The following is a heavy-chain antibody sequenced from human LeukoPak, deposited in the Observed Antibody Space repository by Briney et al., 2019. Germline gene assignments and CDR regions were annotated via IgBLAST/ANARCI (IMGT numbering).Heavy chain of an antibody. J-gene: IGHJ4*02. D-gene: IGHD2-15*01. CDR2: INHSGST. CDR3: ARGPKGDIDY. Sequence: SETLSLTCAVYGGSFSGYYWSWIRQPPGKGLEWIGEINHSGSTNYNPSLKSRVTISVDTSRNQFSLKLSSVTAADTAVYYCARGPKGDIDYWGQGTLVTVSS. V-gene: IGHV4-34*01. CDR1: GGSFSGYY.